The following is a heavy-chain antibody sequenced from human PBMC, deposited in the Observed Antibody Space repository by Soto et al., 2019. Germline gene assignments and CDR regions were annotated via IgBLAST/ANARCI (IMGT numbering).Heavy chain of an antibody. Sequence: SETLSLTCTVSGGSISSYYWSWIRQPPGKGLEWIGYIYYSGSTNYNPSLKSRVTISVDTSKNQFSLKLSSVTAADTAVYYCARVVAVRGAELDYWGQGTLVTVSS. J-gene: IGHJ4*02. CDR3: ARVVAVRGAELDY. V-gene: IGHV4-59*01. CDR2: IYYSGST. CDR1: GGSISSYY. D-gene: IGHD3-10*01.